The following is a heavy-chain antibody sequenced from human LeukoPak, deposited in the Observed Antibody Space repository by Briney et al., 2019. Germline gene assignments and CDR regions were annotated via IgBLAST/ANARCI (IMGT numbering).Heavy chain of an antibody. Sequence: GESLKISCKASGYTFTGYYMHWVRQAPGQGLEWMGRINPNSGGTNYAQKFQGRVTMTRDTSISTAYMELSRLRSDDTAVYYCARPYSSGSYWYFDLWGRGTLVTVSS. CDR3: ARPYSSGSYWYFDL. J-gene: IGHJ2*01. CDR2: INPNSGGT. D-gene: IGHD6-19*01. CDR1: GYTFTGYY. V-gene: IGHV1-2*06.